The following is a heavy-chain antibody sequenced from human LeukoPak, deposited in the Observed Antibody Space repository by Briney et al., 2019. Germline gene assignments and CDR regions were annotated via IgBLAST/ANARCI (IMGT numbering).Heavy chain of an antibody. V-gene: IGHV3-33*01. CDR1: GFTFSSYG. J-gene: IGHJ6*02. CDR3: AREKPRFWSGYYTWYYGMDV. Sequence: AGGSLRLSCAASGFTFSSYGMHWVRQAPGKGLEWVAVIWYGGSNKYYADSVKGRFTISRDNSKNTLYLQMNSLRAEDTAVYYCAREKPRFWSGYYTWYYGMDVWGQGTTVTVSS. CDR2: IWYGGSNK. D-gene: IGHD3-3*01.